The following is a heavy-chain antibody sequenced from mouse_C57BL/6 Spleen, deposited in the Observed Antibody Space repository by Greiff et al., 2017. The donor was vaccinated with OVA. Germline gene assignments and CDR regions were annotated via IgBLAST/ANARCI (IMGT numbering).Heavy chain of an antibody. CDR2: INPGSGGT. Sequence: QVQLKQSGAELVRPGTSVKVSCKASGYAFTNYLIEWVKQRPGQGLEWIGVINPGSGGTNYNEKFKGKATLTADKSSSTAYMQLSSLTSEDSAVYFCARGYDYGGYWGQGTTLTVSS. CDR3: ARGYDYGGY. J-gene: IGHJ2*01. CDR1: GYAFTNYL. D-gene: IGHD2-4*01. V-gene: IGHV1-54*01.